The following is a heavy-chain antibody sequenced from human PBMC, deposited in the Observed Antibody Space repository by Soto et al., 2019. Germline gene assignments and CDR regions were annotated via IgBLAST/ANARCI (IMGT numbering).Heavy chain of an antibody. D-gene: IGHD3-3*01. J-gene: IGHJ4*02. CDR1: GFTFSSYA. CDR2: ISGSGGST. Sequence: EVQLLESGGGLVQPGGSLRLSCAASGFTFSSYAMSWVRQAPGKGLEWVSAISGSGGSTYYADSVKGRFTISRDNSKNTLYRQMNSLRAEDTAVYYCAKRNYDFWSGYYTGKDYWGQGTLVTVSS. CDR3: AKRNYDFWSGYYTGKDY. V-gene: IGHV3-23*01.